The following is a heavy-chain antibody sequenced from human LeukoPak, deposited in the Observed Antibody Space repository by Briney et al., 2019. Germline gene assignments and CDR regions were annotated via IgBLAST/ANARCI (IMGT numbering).Heavy chain of an antibody. CDR2: IYYSGST. Sequence: SETLSLTCTVSGGSISSSSYYWGWIRQPPGKGLEWIGSIYYSGSTYYNPSLKSRVTISVDTSKNQFSLKLSSVTAADTAVYYCARDRDYYDSRGGFDYWGQGTLVTVSS. CDR1: GGSISSSSYY. V-gene: IGHV4-39*02. J-gene: IGHJ4*02. CDR3: ARDRDYYDSRGGFDY. D-gene: IGHD3-22*01.